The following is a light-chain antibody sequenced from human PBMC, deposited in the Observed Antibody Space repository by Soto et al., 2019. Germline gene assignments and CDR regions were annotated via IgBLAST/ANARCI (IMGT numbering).Light chain of an antibody. V-gene: IGKV3-20*01. CDR3: QQYTGPPTT. CDR2: GAS. Sequence: EIILTQSQDTLSFSAGERATLSFRASQTVSSNYLAWCQQRPGQAPRLLIYGASTRAAGIPDRFSGSGSGTDFTLTITRLEPEDSAVYFCQQYTGPPTTFGQGTRLEIK. CDR1: QTVSSNY. J-gene: IGKJ5*01.